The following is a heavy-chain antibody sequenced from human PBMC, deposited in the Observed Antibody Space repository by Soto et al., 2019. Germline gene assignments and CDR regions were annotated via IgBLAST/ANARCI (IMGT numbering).Heavy chain of an antibody. J-gene: IGHJ3*02. Sequence: LSLTCTVSGGSISSSSYYWGWIRQPPGKGLEWIGSIYYSGSTYYNPSLKSRVTISVDTSKNQFSLKLSSVTAADTAVYYCARGHNYGYYTFDMWGQGTRVTVSS. CDR2: IYYSGST. CDR3: ARGHNYGYYTFDM. D-gene: IGHD5-18*01. V-gene: IGHV4-39*07. CDR1: GGSISSSSYY.